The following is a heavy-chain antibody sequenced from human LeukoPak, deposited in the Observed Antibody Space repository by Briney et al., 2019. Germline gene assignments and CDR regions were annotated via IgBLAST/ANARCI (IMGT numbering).Heavy chain of an antibody. J-gene: IGHJ4*02. CDR1: GGSISSGGYY. CDR3: ARGSPFDY. Sequence: PSETLSLTCTVSGGSISSGGYYWSWTRQHPGKGLEWIGYFYFISGSAYYNPSLKSRVTISGDTSKNQFSLNLSSVTAADTAVYYCARGSPFDYWGQGTLVTVSS. V-gene: IGHV4-31*03. D-gene: IGHD2-15*01. CDR2: FYFISGSA.